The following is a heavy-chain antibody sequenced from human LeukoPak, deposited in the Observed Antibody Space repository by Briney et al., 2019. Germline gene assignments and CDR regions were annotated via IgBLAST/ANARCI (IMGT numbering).Heavy chain of an antibody. D-gene: IGHD5-18*01. V-gene: IGHV4-59*01. J-gene: IGHJ4*02. CDR1: GGSISSYY. Sequence: SETLSLTCTVSGGSISSYYWSWIRQPPEKGLEWIAYIYYSGSTNYTPSLKSRVTISVDTSKNQFSLKLSSVRAADTAVYYCARHRGYSYGWLDYWGQGTLVSVSS. CDR3: ARHRGYSYGWLDY. CDR2: IYYSGST.